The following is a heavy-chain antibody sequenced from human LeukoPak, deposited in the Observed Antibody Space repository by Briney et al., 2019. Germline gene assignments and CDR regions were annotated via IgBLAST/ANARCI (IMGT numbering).Heavy chain of an antibody. CDR2: IYYSGST. J-gene: IGHJ4*02. CDR3: ARDRGSSWPERYFGY. Sequence: SETLSLTCTVSGGSISSYYWSWIRQPPGKGLEWIGYIYYSGSTNYNPSLKSRVTISVDTSKNQFSLKLSSVTAADTAVYYCARDRGSSWPERYFGYWGQGTLVTVSS. D-gene: IGHD6-13*01. V-gene: IGHV4-59*01. CDR1: GGSISSYY.